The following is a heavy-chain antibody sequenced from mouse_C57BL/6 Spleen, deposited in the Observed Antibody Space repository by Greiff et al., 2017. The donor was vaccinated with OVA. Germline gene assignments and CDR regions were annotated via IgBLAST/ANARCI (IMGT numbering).Heavy chain of an antibody. CDR2: ISYSGST. Sequence: DVMLVESGPGMVKPSQSLSLTCTVTGYSITSGYDWHWIRHFPGNNLEWMGYISYSGSTNYNPSLNSRISITHDTSKNHFFLKLNSVTTEDTATYYCARGLYYFDYWGQGTTLTVSS. CDR1: GYSITSGYD. CDR3: ARGLYYFDY. J-gene: IGHJ2*01. V-gene: IGHV3-1*01.